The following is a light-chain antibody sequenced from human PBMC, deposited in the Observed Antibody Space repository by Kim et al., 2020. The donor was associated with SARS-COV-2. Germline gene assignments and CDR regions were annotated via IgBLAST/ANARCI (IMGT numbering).Light chain of an antibody. J-gene: IGLJ2*01. CDR2: QDS. Sequence: SYELTQPPSVCVSPGQTASITCSGDKLGDKYACWYQQKPGQSPVLVIYQDSKRPSGIPERFSGSNSGNTATLTISGTQAMDEADYYCQAWDSSTVVFGGGTQLTVL. CDR3: QAWDSSTVV. CDR1: KLGDKY. V-gene: IGLV3-1*01.